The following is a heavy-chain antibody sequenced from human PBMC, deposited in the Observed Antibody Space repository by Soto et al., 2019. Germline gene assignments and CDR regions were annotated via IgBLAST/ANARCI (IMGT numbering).Heavy chain of an antibody. V-gene: IGHV3-23*01. CDR1: GYTFSSYV. D-gene: IGHD6-19*01. Sequence: PGVSLKRSCAAYGYTFSSYVTNRVGQPPGKGLGWVSGISGSGGSTYYADSVKGRFTISRDSSKNTVSLEMTSLRAEDTAVYYCAKEGRQWLVTSDFTYWGQGA. J-gene: IGHJ4*02. CDR2: ISGSGGST. CDR3: AKEGRQWLVTSDFTY.